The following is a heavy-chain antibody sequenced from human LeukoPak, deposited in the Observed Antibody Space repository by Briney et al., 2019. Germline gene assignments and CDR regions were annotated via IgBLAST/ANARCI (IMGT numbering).Heavy chain of an antibody. CDR3: ARGPPTDYDFGSGYRLFDY. CDR1: GGSINNYY. D-gene: IGHD3-3*01. V-gene: IGHV4-59*01. CDR2: LYYSGST. Sequence: SETLSLTCTVSGGSINNYYWSWLRQPPGKGLEWIGYLYYSGSTNYNPPLKSRVTISVDTSKNQFSLKLSSVTAADTAVYYCARGPPTDYDFGSGYRLFDYWGQGTLVTVSS. J-gene: IGHJ4*02.